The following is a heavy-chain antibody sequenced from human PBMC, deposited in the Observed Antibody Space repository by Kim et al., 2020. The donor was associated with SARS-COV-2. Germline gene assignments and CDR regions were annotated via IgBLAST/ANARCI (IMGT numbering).Heavy chain of an antibody. V-gene: IGHV3-33*05. Sequence: GGSLRLSCAASGFTFSSYGMHWFRQAPGKGLEWVAVISYDGSNKYYADSVKGRFTISRDNSKNTLYLQMNSLRAEDTAVYYCARDLGGYDLFHDYWGQGT. CDR3: ARDLGGYDLFHDY. CDR2: ISYDGSNK. J-gene: IGHJ4*02. D-gene: IGHD5-12*01. CDR1: GFTFSSYG.